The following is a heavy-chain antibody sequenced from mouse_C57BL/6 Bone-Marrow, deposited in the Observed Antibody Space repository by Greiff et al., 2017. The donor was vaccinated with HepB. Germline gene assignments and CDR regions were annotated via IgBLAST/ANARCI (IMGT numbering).Heavy chain of an antibody. D-gene: IGHD1-1*01. CDR1: GYTFTSYW. CDR3: ARDQGYYYGSPYFDY. J-gene: IGHJ2*01. CDR2: IHPNSGST. Sequence: QVQLQQPGAELVKPGASVKLSCKASGYTFTSYWMHWVKQRPGQGLEWIGMIHPNSGSTNYNEKFKSKATLTVDKSSSTAYMQLSSLTSEDSAVYYCARDQGYYYGSPYFDYWGKGTTLTVSS. V-gene: IGHV1-64*01.